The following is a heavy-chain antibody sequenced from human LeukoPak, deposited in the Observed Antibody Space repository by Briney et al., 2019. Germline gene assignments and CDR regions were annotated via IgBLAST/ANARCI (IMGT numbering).Heavy chain of an antibody. CDR3: ARRALYDFWSGSDAFDI. CDR1: GFTVSSNY. Sequence: GSLRLSCAASGFTVSSNYMSWVRQAPGKGLEWIGYIYYSGSTNYNPSLKSRVTISVDTSKNQFSLKLSSVTAADTAVYYCARRALYDFWSGSDAFDIWGQGTMVTVSS. V-gene: IGHV4-59*08. J-gene: IGHJ3*02. D-gene: IGHD3-3*01. CDR2: IYYSGST.